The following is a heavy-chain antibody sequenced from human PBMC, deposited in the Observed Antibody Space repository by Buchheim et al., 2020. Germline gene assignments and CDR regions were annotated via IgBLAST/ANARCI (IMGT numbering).Heavy chain of an antibody. CDR1: GFTFSDYS. CDR2: ISRTGSTV. Sequence: EVQLVESGGGLVQPGGSLRLSCAASGFTFSDYSMNWVRQAPGKGLEWLSYISRTGSTVYDADSVRGRFTISRDNAKKSLYLQMNSLRDEDTAMYYCARDLNPGYYYGLDVWGPGTT. V-gene: IGHV3-48*02. CDR3: ARDLNPGYYYGLDV. J-gene: IGHJ6*02.